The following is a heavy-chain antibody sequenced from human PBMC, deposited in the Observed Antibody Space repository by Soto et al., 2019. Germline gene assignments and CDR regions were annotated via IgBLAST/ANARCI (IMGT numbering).Heavy chain of an antibody. CDR2: INPNSGGT. CDR3: ARAAPLDYIWGSYRLYYYYYMDV. Sequence: GASVKVSCKASGYTFTGYYMHWVRQAPGQGLEWMGWINPNSGGTNYAQKFQGWATMTRDTSISTAYMELSRLRSDDTAVYYCARAAPLDYIWGSYRLYYYYYMDVWGKGTTVTVS. V-gene: IGHV1-2*04. J-gene: IGHJ6*03. CDR1: GYTFTGYY. D-gene: IGHD3-16*02.